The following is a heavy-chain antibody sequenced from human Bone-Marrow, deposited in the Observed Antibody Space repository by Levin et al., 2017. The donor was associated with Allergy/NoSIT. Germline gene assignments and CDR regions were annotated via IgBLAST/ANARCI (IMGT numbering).Heavy chain of an antibody. J-gene: IGHJ4*02. Sequence: GGSLRLSCAASGFTFSSYGMHWVRQAPGKGLEWVAVIWYDGSNKYYADSVKGRFTISRDNSKNTLYLQMNSLRAEDTAVYYCASWGYGDYGYFDYWGQGTLVTVSS. CDR3: ASWGYGDYGYFDY. V-gene: IGHV3-33*01. D-gene: IGHD4-17*01. CDR1: GFTFSSYG. CDR2: IWYDGSNK.